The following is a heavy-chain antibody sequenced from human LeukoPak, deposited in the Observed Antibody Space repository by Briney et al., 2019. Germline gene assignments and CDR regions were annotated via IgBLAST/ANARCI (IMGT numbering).Heavy chain of an antibody. CDR2: IYSGGNT. D-gene: IGHD1-1*01. CDR1: GFTVSSNY. Sequence: GGSLRLSCAASGFTVSSNYMGWVRQAPGKGREYVSVIYSGGNTYYAGSVKGRFTISRDNSKNTVYLQMNSLRAEDTAVFYCARLVATTGRLYFDYWGQGTLVTVSS. V-gene: IGHV3-53*01. CDR3: ARLVATTGRLYFDY. J-gene: IGHJ4*02.